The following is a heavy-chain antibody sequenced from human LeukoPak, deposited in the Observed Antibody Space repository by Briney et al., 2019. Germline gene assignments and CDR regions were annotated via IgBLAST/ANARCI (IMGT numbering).Heavy chain of an antibody. CDR2: IFGSGGSP. CDR3: GKTTVGYSSGQKPAWPIDY. D-gene: IGHD5-18*01. J-gene: IGHJ4*02. CDR1: GFTFGSHA. V-gene: IGHV3-23*01. Sequence: GGSLRLSCEASGFTFGSHAMYWVRQAPGKGLEWVAGIFGSGGSPHYADPVKGRFTISRDNSRNTVYLQINSLRAEDTAVYYCGKTTVGYSSGQKPAWPIDYWGQGTLVTVSS.